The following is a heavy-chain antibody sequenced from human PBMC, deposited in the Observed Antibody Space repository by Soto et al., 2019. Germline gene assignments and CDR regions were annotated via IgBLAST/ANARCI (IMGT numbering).Heavy chain of an antibody. CDR3: PKEPVGPTWSFHL. CDR1: GFTFRSYA. CDR2: ISGSGIST. J-gene: IGHJ2*01. Sequence: DVQLLESGGGLVQPGGSLRLSCAASGFTFRSYAMSWVRQAPGKGLEWVSGISGSGISTHYADSVKGRFTVSRDNSKNTLYLQINSLRAEDTAVYNCPKEPVGPTWSFHLWGRGTLVTVSS. V-gene: IGHV3-23*01.